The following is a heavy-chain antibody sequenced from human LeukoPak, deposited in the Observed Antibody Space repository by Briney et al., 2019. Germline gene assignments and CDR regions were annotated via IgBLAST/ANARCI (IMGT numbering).Heavy chain of an antibody. D-gene: IGHD5-12*01. V-gene: IGHV1-69*06. J-gene: IGHJ6*03. CDR1: GGTFSSYA. Sequence: SVKVSCKASGGTFSSYAISWVRQAPGQGLEWMGGIIPIFGTANYAQKFQGRVTITADKSTSTAYMEQSSLRSEDTAVYYCARGGYEGYYYYYYMDVWGKGTTVTVSS. CDR3: ARGGYEGYYYYYYMDV. CDR2: IIPIFGTA.